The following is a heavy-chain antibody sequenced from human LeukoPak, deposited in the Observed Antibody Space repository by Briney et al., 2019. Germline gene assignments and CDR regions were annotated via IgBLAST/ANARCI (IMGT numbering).Heavy chain of an antibody. CDR3: ARDPNYDILTGYSQT. Sequence: SVKVSCKASGGTFSSYAISWVRQAPGQGLEWMGRIIPILGIANYAQKFQGRVTITADKSTSTAYMELSSLRSEDTAVYYCARDPNYDILTGYSQTWGQGTLLTVSS. CDR1: GGTFSSYA. CDR2: IIPILGIA. V-gene: IGHV1-69*04. J-gene: IGHJ5*02. D-gene: IGHD3-9*01.